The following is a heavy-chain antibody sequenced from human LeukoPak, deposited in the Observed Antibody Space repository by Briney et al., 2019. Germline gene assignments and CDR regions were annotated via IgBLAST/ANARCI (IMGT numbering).Heavy chain of an antibody. V-gene: IGHV4-34*01. D-gene: IGHD6-19*01. CDR1: GGSFSGYY. CDR2: INHSGST. CDR3: ARGSSGWYRGWFDP. J-gene: IGHJ5*02. Sequence: SETLSLTCAVYGGSFSGYYWSWIRQPPGKGLEWIGEINHSGSTNYNPSLKSRVTISVDTSKNQFSLKLSSVTAADTAVYYCARGSSGWYRGWFDPWGQGTLVTVPS.